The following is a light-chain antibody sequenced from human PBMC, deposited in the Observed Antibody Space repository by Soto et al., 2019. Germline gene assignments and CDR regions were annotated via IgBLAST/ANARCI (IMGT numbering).Light chain of an antibody. V-gene: IGLV2-23*01. CDR1: SSDVGSYNL. CDR2: EGS. J-gene: IGLJ1*01. CDR3: CSYAGSSTYV. Sequence: ALTQPASVSGSPGQSITISCTGTSSDVGSYNLVSWYQQHPGKAPKLMIYEGSKRPSGVSNRFSGSKSGNTASLTISGLQAEDEADYYCCSYAGSSTYVFGTGTKLTVL.